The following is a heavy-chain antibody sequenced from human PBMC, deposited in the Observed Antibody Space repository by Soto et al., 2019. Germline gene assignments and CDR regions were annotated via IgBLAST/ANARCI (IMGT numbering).Heavy chain of an antibody. CDR2: INANNGNT. D-gene: IGHD3-3*01. CDR1: GYIFTDYY. V-gene: IGHV1-2*06. J-gene: IGHJ4*02. Sequence: GASVKVSCKASGYIFTDYYMHWVRQAPEQELGWMGRINANNGNTNYAQKFQGRVTITRDTSTSTAYMELSSLRSEDTAVYYCARDGVWSGYYTTYYFDYWGQGTLVTVSS. CDR3: ARDGVWSGYYTTYYFDY.